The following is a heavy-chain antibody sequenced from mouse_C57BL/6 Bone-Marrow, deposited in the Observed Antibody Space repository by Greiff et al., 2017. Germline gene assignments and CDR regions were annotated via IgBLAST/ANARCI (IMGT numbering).Heavy chain of an antibody. CDR3: ATLLYYFDY. D-gene: IGHD1-2*01. V-gene: IGHV1-81*01. J-gene: IGHJ2*01. CDR2: IYPRSGNT. Sequence: VQLQESGAELARPGASVKLSCKASGYTFTSYGISWVKQRTGQGLEWIGEIYPRSGNTYYNEKFKGKATLTADKSSSTAYMELRSLTSGDSAIYFCATLLYYFDYWGQGTTLTVSS. CDR1: GYTFTSYG.